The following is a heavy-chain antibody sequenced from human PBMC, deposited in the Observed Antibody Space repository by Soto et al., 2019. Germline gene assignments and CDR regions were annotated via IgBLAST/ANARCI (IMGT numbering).Heavy chain of an antibody. Sequence: ASVKVSCKASGGTFSSYTISWVRQAPGQGLEWMGRIIPILGIANYAQKFQGRVTITADKSTSTAYMELSSLRSEDTAVYYCARLVPPRDGSGSYPDYWGQGTLVTVSS. V-gene: IGHV1-69*02. CDR1: GGTFSSYT. D-gene: IGHD3-10*01. CDR2: IIPILGIA. CDR3: ARLVPPRDGSGSYPDY. J-gene: IGHJ4*02.